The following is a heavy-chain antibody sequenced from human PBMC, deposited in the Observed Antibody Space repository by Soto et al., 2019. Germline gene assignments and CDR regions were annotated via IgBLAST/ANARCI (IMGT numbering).Heavy chain of an antibody. CDR3: ARHQYDFWSGYSYNWFDP. J-gene: IGHJ5*02. D-gene: IGHD3-3*01. V-gene: IGHV3-23*01. CDR1: GFTFSSYA. Sequence: GGSLRLSCAASGFTFSSYAMSWVRQAPGKGLEWVSAISGSGGSTYYADSVKGRFTISRDNSKNTLYLQMNSLRAEDTAVYYCARHQYDFWSGYSYNWFDPLGQGTLVTVSS. CDR2: ISGSGGST.